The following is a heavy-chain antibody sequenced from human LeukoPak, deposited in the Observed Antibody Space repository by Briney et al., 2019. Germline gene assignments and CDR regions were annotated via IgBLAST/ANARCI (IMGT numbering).Heavy chain of an antibody. CDR1: GGSISSSNW. D-gene: IGHD1-26*01. J-gene: IGHJ4*02. CDR2: IYHSGST. Sequence: SGTLSLTCAVSGGSISSSNWWSWVRQPPGKGLEWIGEIYHSGSTNYSPSLKSRVTISVDKSKNQFSLKLNSVTAADTAVCYCARHSGNYHFDYWGQGTLVTVSS. CDR3: ARHSGNYHFDY. V-gene: IGHV4-4*02.